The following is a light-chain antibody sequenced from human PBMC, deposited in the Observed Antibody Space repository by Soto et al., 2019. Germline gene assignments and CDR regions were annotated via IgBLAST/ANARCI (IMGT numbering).Light chain of an antibody. J-gene: IGKJ5*01. CDR2: DAS. CDR1: QSINTW. Sequence: DIQMTQSPSTLSASVGDRVTVLCRASQSINTWLAWYQQKPGKAPKLLIYDASNLESGVPSRFSGTGSGTEFTLTISSLQPDDSATYYCQQYNSYLFGQGTRLEI. CDR3: QQYNSYL. V-gene: IGKV1-5*02.